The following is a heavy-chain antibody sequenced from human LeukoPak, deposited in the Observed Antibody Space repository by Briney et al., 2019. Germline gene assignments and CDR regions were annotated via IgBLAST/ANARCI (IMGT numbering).Heavy chain of an antibody. Sequence: PSETLSLTCTASGGSIIGIRDKWVRIRQPPGRGLEWIGSVYYTGSTYYNPSLKSRVTISVDTSKNQFSLKLSSVTAADTAVYYCTRRLSDPDWFALWGQGTLVTVSS. V-gene: IGHV4-39*01. CDR3: TRRLSDPDWFAL. CDR2: VYYTGST. CDR1: GGSIIGIRDK. J-gene: IGHJ5*02. D-gene: IGHD2-21*02.